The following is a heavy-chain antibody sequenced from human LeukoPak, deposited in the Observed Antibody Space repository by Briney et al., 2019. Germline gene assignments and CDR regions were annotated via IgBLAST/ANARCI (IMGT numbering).Heavy chain of an antibody. Sequence: SETLSLTCTVSGGSISSYYWSWIRQPPGKGLEWIGYIYYSGSTNYNPSLKSRVTISVDTSQNQFSLKLSSVTAADTAVYYCASGEGLRSGGYYFDYWGQGTLVTVSS. CDR2: IYYSGST. D-gene: IGHD2-15*01. V-gene: IGHV4-59*08. CDR3: ASGEGLRSGGYYFDY. J-gene: IGHJ4*02. CDR1: GGSISSYY.